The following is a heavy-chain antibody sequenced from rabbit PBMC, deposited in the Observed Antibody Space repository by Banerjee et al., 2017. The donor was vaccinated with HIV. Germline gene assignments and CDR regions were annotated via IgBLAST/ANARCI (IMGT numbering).Heavy chain of an antibody. CDR1: GFSFSNNYW. V-gene: IGHV1S45*01. J-gene: IGHJ4*01. D-gene: IGHD4-1*01. CDR3: ARDLAGVIGWNFNL. Sequence: QEHLEESGGDLVKPEGSLTLTCTASGFSFSNNYWICWVRQAPGKGLELIGCIYAGSSGMTYYASWAKGRFTISKTSSTTVTLQMTSLTAADTATYFCARDLAGVIGWNFNLWGPGTLVTVS. CDR2: IYAGSSGMT.